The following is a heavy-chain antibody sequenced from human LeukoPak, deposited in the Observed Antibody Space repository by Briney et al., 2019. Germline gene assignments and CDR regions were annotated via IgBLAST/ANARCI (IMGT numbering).Heavy chain of an antibody. CDR1: GFTFSSYG. CDR3: AKFRPSIVVVPAAYFDY. V-gene: IGHV3-30*18. D-gene: IGHD2-2*01. CDR2: ISYDGSNK. J-gene: IGHJ4*02. Sequence: GGSLRLSCAASGFTFSSYGMHWVRQAPGKGLEWVAVISYDGSNKYYADSVKGRFTISRDNAKNTLYLQMNSLRAEDTSVYYCAKFRPSIVVVPAAYFDYWGQGTLVTVSS.